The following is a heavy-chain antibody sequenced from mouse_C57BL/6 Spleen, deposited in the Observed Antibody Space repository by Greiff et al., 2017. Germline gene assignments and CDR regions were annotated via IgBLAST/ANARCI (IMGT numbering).Heavy chain of an antibody. CDR2: ISSGSSTI. CDR3: ARGLRRFDD. D-gene: IGHD3-1*01. Sequence: EVKVVESGGGLVKPGGSLKLSCAASGFTFSDYGMHWVRPAPEKGLEWVAYISSGSSTIYYADTVKGRFTISRDNAKTTLFLQMTSLRSEDTAMYYCARGLRRFDDWGQGTTLTVSS. CDR1: GFTFSDYG. V-gene: IGHV5-17*01. J-gene: IGHJ2*01.